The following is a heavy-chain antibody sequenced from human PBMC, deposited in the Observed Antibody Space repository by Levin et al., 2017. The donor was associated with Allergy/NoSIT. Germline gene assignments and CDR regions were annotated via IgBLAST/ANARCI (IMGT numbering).Heavy chain of an antibody. D-gene: IGHD3-9*01. CDR2: IYYSGST. Sequence: SETLSLTCTVSGGSISSGDYYWSWIRQPPGTGLEWIGYIYYSGSTYYNPSLKSRVTISVDTSKNQFSLKLSSVTAADTAVYYCARELKYYDILTGYYSGWFDPWGQGTLVTVSS. CDR1: GGSISSGDYY. V-gene: IGHV4-30-4*01. J-gene: IGHJ5*02. CDR3: ARELKYYDILTGYYSGWFDP.